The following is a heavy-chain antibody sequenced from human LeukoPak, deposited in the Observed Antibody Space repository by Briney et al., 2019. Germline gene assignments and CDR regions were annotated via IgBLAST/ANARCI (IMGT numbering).Heavy chain of an antibody. CDR1: GFTFSDYY. D-gene: IGHD6-6*01. Sequence: GALRLSCAASGFTFSDYYMSWIRQAPGKGLEWVSYISSSGSTIYYADSVKGRFTIPRDNAKNSLYLQMNSLRAEDTAVYYCARDFGSARRGRDGAFDIWGQGTMVTVSS. V-gene: IGHV3-11*01. CDR3: ARDFGSARRGRDGAFDI. J-gene: IGHJ3*02. CDR2: ISSSGSTI.